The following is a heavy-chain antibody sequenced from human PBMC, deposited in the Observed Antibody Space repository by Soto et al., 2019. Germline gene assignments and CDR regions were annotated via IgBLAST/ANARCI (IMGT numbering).Heavy chain of an antibody. CDR1: GGSISSGGYS. J-gene: IGHJ6*02. V-gene: IGHV4-30-2*02. Sequence: SETLSLTCAVSGGSISSGGYSWSWIRQPPGKGLEWIGYIYHSGSTYYNPSLKSRVTISVDTSKNQFSLKLSSVTAADTAVYYCARTLLRYFDWSPMDVWGQGTTVTVSS. CDR2: IYHSGST. D-gene: IGHD3-9*01. CDR3: ARTLLRYFDWSPMDV.